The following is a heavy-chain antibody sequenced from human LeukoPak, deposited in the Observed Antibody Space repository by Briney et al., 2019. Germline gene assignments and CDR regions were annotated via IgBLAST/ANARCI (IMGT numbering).Heavy chain of an antibody. Sequence: HPGGSLRLSCAASGFTFSSYAMSWVRQAPGKGLEWVSAISGSGGSTYYADSVKGRFTISRDNAKNSLYLQMNSLTVEDTAVYYCASGGSYFDYWGQGTLVTVSS. CDR1: GFTFSSYA. CDR2: ISGSGGST. V-gene: IGHV3-23*01. J-gene: IGHJ4*02. D-gene: IGHD3-10*01. CDR3: ASGGSYFDY.